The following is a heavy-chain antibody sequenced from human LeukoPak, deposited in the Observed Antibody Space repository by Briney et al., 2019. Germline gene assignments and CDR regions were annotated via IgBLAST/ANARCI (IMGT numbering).Heavy chain of an antibody. J-gene: IGHJ4*02. D-gene: IGHD3-3*01. CDR1: GFTFSSYA. CDR3: ARDSTQFWSGYYGY. CDR2: ISYDGSNK. V-gene: IGHV3-30*04. Sequence: GGSLRLSCAASGFTFSSYAMHWVRQAPGKGLEWVAVISYDGSNKYYADSVKGRFTISRDNSKNTLYLQMSSLRAEDTAVYYCARDSTQFWSGYYGYWGQGTLVTVSS.